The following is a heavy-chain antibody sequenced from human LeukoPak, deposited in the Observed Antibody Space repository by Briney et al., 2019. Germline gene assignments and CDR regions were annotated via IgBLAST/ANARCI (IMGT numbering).Heavy chain of an antibody. D-gene: IGHD5-24*01. CDR2: IYYSGST. V-gene: IGHV4-39*07. CDR3: ARGDRWLQYLDYL. Sequence: PSETLSLTCTVSGGSISSSSYYWGWIRQPPGKGLEWIGSIYYSGSTYYNPSLKSRVTISVDTSKNQFSLKLSSVTAADTAVYYCARGDRWLQYLDYLGGQGTLVTVSS. J-gene: IGHJ4*02. CDR1: GGSISSSSYY.